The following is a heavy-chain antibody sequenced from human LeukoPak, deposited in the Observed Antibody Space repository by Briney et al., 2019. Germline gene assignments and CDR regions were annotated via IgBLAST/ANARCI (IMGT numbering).Heavy chain of an antibody. J-gene: IGHJ5*02. CDR3: ASSIAAAGRYGRWFDP. V-gene: IGHV1-69*05. CDR1: GGTFSSYA. CDR2: IIPIFGTA. D-gene: IGHD6-13*01. Sequence: ASVKVSCKASGGTFSSYAISWVRQAPGQGLEWMGRIIPIFGTATCAQKFQGRVTITTDESTSTAYMELSSLRSEDTAVYYCASSIAAAGRYGRWFDPWGQGTLVTVS.